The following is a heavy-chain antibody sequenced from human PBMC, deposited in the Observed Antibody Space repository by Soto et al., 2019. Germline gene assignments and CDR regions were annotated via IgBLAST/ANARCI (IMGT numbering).Heavy chain of an antibody. V-gene: IGHV3-7*03. D-gene: IGHD3-10*01. CDR1: GFTLSNYW. CDR3: ARDYYGSGSHDS. Sequence: GGSLRLSCAASGFTLSNYWISWVRLAPGKGLEWVANIKQDGSVKYYVDSVKGRFTISRDNAKSSLYLQMNSLRAEDTALYYCARDYYGSGSHDSWGQGTLVTVSS. J-gene: IGHJ5*01. CDR2: IKQDGSVK.